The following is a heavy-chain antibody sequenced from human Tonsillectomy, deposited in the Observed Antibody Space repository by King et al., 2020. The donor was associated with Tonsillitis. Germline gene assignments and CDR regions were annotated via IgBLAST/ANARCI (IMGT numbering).Heavy chain of an antibody. CDR2: INPSGGST. J-gene: IGHJ5*02. V-gene: IGHV1-46*01. CDR3: ARDRPCSSISCYGGSWFDP. Sequence: QLVQSGAEVKKPGASVKVSCKASGYTFTTYYMHWVRQAPGQGLEWMGMINPSGGSTSYAQKFQDRVTVTRDTSTSIVYLDLSSLRSEDTAVYYCARDRPCSSISCYGGSWFDPWGQGTLVTVSS. D-gene: IGHD2-2*01. CDR1: GYTFTTYY.